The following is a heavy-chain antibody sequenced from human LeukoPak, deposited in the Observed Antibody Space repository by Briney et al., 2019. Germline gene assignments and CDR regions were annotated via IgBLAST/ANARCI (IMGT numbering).Heavy chain of an antibody. CDR2: IYPNGST. Sequence: SETVSLTCAVSGYFNSRGYYLGSIRPPPGNGLDWIGSIYPNGSTYYNPYLKSRVTISVDTSKNQFSLELSSVTAADTAFDYCARAYCGGDCTRDYWGQGTLVTVSS. CDR1: GYFNSRGYY. D-gene: IGHD2-21*01. CDR3: ARAYCGGDCTRDY. V-gene: IGHV4-38-2*01. J-gene: IGHJ4*02.